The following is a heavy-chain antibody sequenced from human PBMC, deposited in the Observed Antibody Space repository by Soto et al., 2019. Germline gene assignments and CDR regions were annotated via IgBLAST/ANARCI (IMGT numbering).Heavy chain of an antibody. D-gene: IGHD3-22*01. CDR2: IYSGGST. CDR1: GFTVSSNY. CDR3: ARAAMLGKYYYDSSGNGYFDL. Sequence: PGGSLRLSCAASGFTVSSNYMSWVRQAPGKGLEWVSVIYSGGSTYYADSVKGRFTISRDNSKNTLYLQMNSLRAEDTAVYYCARAAMLGKYYYDSSGNGYFDLWGRGTLVTVSS. V-gene: IGHV3-53*01. J-gene: IGHJ2*01.